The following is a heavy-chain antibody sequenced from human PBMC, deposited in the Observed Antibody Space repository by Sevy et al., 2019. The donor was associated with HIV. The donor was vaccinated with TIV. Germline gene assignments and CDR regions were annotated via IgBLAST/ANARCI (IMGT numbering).Heavy chain of an antibody. CDR2: IRHGGYT. J-gene: IGHJ4*02. CDR3: VGPKLTYTNGWHYFDY. V-gene: IGHV4-39*01. CDR1: GASISNTAYY. D-gene: IGHD2-8*01. Sequence: SETLSLTCIVSGASISNTAYYWGWIRQSPGKGLEWIACIRHGGYTFYNPSLKSRVTISADTSKNQFSLKLTSVSAADTSIYYCVGPKLTYTNGWHYFDYWGQGTVVTVSS.